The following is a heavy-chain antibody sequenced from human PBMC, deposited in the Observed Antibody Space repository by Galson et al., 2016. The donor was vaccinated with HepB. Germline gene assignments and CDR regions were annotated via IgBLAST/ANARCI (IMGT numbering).Heavy chain of an antibody. CDR2: ISYDGSNK. Sequence: SLRLSCAASGFTFSNYAMHWVRQAPGKGLEWVAIISYDGSNKYYAGSMKGRFTISRDNSKNTLYLQMNSLRPEDTAVYFCARAYPFHWNKFYNYYGLDVWGQGTTVTVSS. V-gene: IGHV3-30-3*01. J-gene: IGHJ6*02. CDR1: GFTFSNYA. D-gene: IGHD1/OR15-1a*01. CDR3: ARAYPFHWNKFYNYYGLDV.